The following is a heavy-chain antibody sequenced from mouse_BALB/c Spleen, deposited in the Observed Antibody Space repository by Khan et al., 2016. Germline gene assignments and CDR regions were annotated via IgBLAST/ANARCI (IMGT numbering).Heavy chain of an antibody. CDR3: ARLGYYGTMDY. V-gene: IGHV4-1*02. D-gene: IGHD1-1*01. Sequence: EVKLLESGGGLVQPGGSLKLSCAASGFDFSRYWMSWVRQAPGKGLEWIGEINPDSSTINYTPSLKDKFIISRDNAKNTLYLQMSTVRSEDPALYYCARLGYYGTMDYWGQGTSVTVSS. CDR2: INPDSSTI. CDR1: GFDFSRYW. J-gene: IGHJ4*01.